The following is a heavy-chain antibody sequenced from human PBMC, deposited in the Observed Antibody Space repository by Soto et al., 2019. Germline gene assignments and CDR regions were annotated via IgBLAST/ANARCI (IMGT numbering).Heavy chain of an antibody. V-gene: IGHV1-69*02. D-gene: IGHD5-18*01. Sequence: SVKGSCNASGGTFSSYTISWVRQAPGQGLEWMGRIIPILGIANYAQKFQGRVTITADKSTSTAYMELSSLRSEDTAVYYCARVAYSYGWEYYYGMDVWG. CDR3: ARVAYSYGWEYYYGMDV. CDR1: GGTFSSYT. CDR2: IIPILGIA. J-gene: IGHJ6*02.